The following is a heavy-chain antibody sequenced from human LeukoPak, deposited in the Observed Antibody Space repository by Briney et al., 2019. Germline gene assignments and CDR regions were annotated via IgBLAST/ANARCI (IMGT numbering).Heavy chain of an antibody. Sequence: GSLRLSCAASGFTVSSNYMSWIRQPPGKGLEWIGYIYYSGSTNYNPSLKSRVTISVDTSKNQFSLKLSSVTAADTAVYYCARGNVDLDNWGQGTLVTVSS. D-gene: IGHD4-11*01. CDR2: IYYSGST. V-gene: IGHV4-59*02. J-gene: IGHJ4*02. CDR3: ARGNVDLDN. CDR1: GFTVSSNY.